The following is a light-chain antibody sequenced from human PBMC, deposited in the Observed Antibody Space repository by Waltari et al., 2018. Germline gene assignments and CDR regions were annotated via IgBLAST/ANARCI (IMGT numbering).Light chain of an antibody. Sequence: TVLTHSPATLSLSPGEGAPLSCRASQSVSSYLAWYQQTPGQAPRLLIYDASNRATGIPARFSGSVSGTDFTLTISSLEPEDFAVYYCQQRGNWPRSTFGQGTRLEIK. CDR3: QQRGNWPRST. J-gene: IGKJ5*01. CDR1: QSVSSY. V-gene: IGKV3-11*01. CDR2: DAS.